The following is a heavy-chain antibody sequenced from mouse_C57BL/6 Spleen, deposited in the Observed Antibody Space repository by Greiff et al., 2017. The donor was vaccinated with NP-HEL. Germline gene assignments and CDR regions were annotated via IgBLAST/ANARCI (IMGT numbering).Heavy chain of an antibody. CDR2: INPSTGGT. V-gene: IGHV1-42*01. J-gene: IGHJ3*01. CDR3: ARWGPNWAWFAY. Sequence: EVQLQQSGPELVKPGASVKISCKASGYSFTGYYMNWVKQSPEKSLEWIGEINPSTGGTTYNQKFKAKATLTVDKSSSTAYMQLKSLTSEDSAVYYCARWGPNWAWFAYWGQGTLVTVSA. D-gene: IGHD4-1*02. CDR1: GYSFTGYY.